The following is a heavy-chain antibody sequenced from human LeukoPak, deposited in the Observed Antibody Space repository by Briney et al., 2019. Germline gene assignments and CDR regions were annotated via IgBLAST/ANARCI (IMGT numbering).Heavy chain of an antibody. V-gene: IGHV3-66*01. CDR1: GFTVSSNY. Sequence: PGGSLRLSCAASGFTVSSNYMSWVRQAPGKGLEWVSVIYSGGSTYYADSVKGRFTISRDNSKNTLYLQMNSLRAEDTAVYYCARARRGGGDAFDIWGQGTMVTVSS. CDR2: IYSGGST. D-gene: IGHD3-10*01. CDR3: ARARRGGGDAFDI. J-gene: IGHJ3*02.